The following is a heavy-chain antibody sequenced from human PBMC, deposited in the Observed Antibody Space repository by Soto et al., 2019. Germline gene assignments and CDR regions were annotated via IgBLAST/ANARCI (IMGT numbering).Heavy chain of an antibody. CDR3: ARDFGMRQQLDLVLYYYYMDV. CDR1: GFTFSSYG. D-gene: IGHD6-13*01. Sequence: GGFLRLSCAASGFTFSSYGMHWVRQAPGKGLEWVAVIWYDGSNKYYADSVKGRFTISRDNSKNTLYLQMNSLRAEDTAVYYCARDFGMRQQLDLVLYYYYMDVWGKGTTVTVSS. J-gene: IGHJ6*03. CDR2: IWYDGSNK. V-gene: IGHV3-33*01.